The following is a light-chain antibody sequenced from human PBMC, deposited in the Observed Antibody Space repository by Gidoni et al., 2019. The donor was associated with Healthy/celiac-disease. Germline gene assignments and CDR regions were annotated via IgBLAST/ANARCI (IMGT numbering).Light chain of an antibody. V-gene: IGKV3-15*01. Sequence: EIVMTQSPATLSVSQGERATLSCRASQSVSSNLAWYQQKPGQAPRLLIYGASTRATGIPARFSGSGSGTEFTLTISSLQSEDFAVYYCQQYNNWPLYTFXQXTKLEIK. J-gene: IGKJ2*01. CDR3: QQYNNWPLYT. CDR1: QSVSSN. CDR2: GAS.